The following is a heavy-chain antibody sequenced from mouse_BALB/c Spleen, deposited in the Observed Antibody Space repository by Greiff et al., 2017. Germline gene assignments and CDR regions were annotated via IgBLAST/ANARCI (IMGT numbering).Heavy chain of an antibody. V-gene: IGHV2-2*02. CDR2: IWSGGST. D-gene: IGHD2-14*01. J-gene: IGHJ4*01. CDR1: GFSLTSYG. Sequence: QVQLKESGPGLVQPSQSLSITCTVSGFSLTSYGVHWVRQSPGKGLEWLGVIWSGGSTDYNAAFISRLSISKDNSKSQVFFKMNSLQANDTAIYYCARTEVRRGLAMDYWGQGTSVTVSS. CDR3: ARTEVRRGLAMDY.